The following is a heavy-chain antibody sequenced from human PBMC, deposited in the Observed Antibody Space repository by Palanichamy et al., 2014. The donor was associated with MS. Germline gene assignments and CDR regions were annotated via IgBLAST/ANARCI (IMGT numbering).Heavy chain of an antibody. CDR3: ASGDNPSAPIVRYGDALDI. CDR2: INAGNGNT. J-gene: IGHJ3*02. V-gene: IGHV1-3*01. CDR1: GYTFSNYA. Sequence: QVQLVQSGTEVKKPGASVKVSCKASGYTFSNYALHWVRQAPGQTLEWMGWINAGNGNTKYSPKFQDRVTITRDTSANTAYMELRSLTSKDTAVYFCASGDNPSAPIVRYGDALDIWGQGTMVTVSS. D-gene: IGHD1-26*01.